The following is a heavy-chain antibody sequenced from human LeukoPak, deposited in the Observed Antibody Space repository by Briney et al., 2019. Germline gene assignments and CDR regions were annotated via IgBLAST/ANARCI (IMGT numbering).Heavy chain of an antibody. J-gene: IGHJ6*03. Sequence: GSLRLSCAASGFTFGSYAMNWVRQAPGKGLEWVPAISGSGGSTYYAASVKGRFTISRDNSKNTVYLQMNSLRAEDTALYYCARSGTNYYYYYMDVWGKGTTVTVSS. CDR3: ARSGTNYYYYYMDV. V-gene: IGHV3-23*01. CDR2: ISGSGGST. D-gene: IGHD1-26*01. CDR1: GFTFGSYA.